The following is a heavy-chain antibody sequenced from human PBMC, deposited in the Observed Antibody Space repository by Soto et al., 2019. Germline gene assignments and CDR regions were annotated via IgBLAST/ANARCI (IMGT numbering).Heavy chain of an antibody. D-gene: IGHD3-10*01. J-gene: IGHJ6*03. CDR2: IYYSGST. Sequence: PSETLSLTCTVPGGSISSYYWSLIRQPPGKGLEWIGYIYYSGSTNYNPSLKSRVTISVDTSKNQFSLKLSSVTAADTAVYYCARGDFRYYYGSGSVAGGYYYYMDVWGKGTTVTVSS. CDR3: ARGDFRYYYGSGSVAGGYYYYMDV. CDR1: GGSISSYY. V-gene: IGHV4-59*01.